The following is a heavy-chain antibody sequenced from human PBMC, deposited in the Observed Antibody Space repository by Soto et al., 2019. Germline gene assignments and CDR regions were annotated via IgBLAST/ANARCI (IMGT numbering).Heavy chain of an antibody. CDR3: ARASHWSSGYYHYYYAMDV. Sequence: GGSLRLSCAASGSTFSIYWMTWVRQAPGKGREWVANIKEDGSEKYYVDSVKGRFTISRDNAKNSLYLRMNSLRVEDTAVYYCARASHWSSGYYHYYYAMDVWGQGTTVTVSS. D-gene: IGHD3-22*01. CDR1: GSTFSIYW. J-gene: IGHJ6*02. CDR2: IKEDGSEK. V-gene: IGHV3-7*01.